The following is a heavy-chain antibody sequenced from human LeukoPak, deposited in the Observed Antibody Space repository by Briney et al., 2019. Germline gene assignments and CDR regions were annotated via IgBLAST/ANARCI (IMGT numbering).Heavy chain of an antibody. Sequence: GGSLRLSCAASGFTFSSYWMHWVRQAPGKGLVWVSRINSDGSSTSYADSVKGRFTISRDNAKNTLYLQMNSLRAEDTAVYYCARGDYYDSSGYSYYCYGMDVWGQGTTVTVSS. D-gene: IGHD3-22*01. CDR1: GFTFSSYW. J-gene: IGHJ6*02. V-gene: IGHV3-74*01. CDR2: INSDGSST. CDR3: ARGDYYDSSGYSYYCYGMDV.